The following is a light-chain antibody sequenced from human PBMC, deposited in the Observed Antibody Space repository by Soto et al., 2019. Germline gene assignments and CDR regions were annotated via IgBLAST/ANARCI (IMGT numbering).Light chain of an antibody. CDR2: DAS. Sequence: MLTQSPATLSLSPGDRAILSCRASQDVSISLGWYQQKPGQAPRLLIYDASNRATGIPDRFSGSGSGTDFTLTISRLEPEDSAVYFCQHYSSQTFGQGTKVEIK. V-gene: IGKV3D-11*01. CDR3: QHYSSQT. CDR1: QDVSIS. J-gene: IGKJ1*01.